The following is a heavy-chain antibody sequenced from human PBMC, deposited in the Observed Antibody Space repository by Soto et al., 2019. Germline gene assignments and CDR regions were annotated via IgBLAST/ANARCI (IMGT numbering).Heavy chain of an antibody. CDR3: ARELSGVRGDAFDI. J-gene: IGHJ3*02. CDR2: IIPILGIA. V-gene: IGHV1-69*04. Sequence: GVSLKVRCKSSGCTFSSYTISWVRQAPGQGLEWMGRIIPILGIANYAQKFQGRVTITADKSTSTAYMELSSLRSEDTAVYYCARELSGVRGDAFDIWGQGTMVTVSS. CDR1: GCTFSSYT. D-gene: IGHD3-10*01.